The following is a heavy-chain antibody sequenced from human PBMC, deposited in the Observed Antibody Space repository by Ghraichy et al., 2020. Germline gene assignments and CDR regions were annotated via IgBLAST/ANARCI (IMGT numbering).Heavy chain of an antibody. J-gene: IGHJ3*02. CDR3: ARDMDIVVVVAAPGAFDI. V-gene: IGHV1-69*13. CDR1: GGTFSSYA. CDR2: IIPIFGTA. D-gene: IGHD2-15*01. Sequence: SVKVSCKASGGTFSSYAISWVRQAPGQGLEWMGGIIPIFGTANYAQKFQGRVTITADESTSTAYMELSSLRSEDTAVYYCARDMDIVVVVAAPGAFDIWGQGTMVTVSS.